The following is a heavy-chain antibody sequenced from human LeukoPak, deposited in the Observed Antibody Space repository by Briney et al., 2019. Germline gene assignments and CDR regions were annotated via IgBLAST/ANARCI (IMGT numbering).Heavy chain of an antibody. J-gene: IGHJ4*02. Sequence: PSQTLSLTCSVSGDSIRRGNYYWSWIRQSAGKGLEWIGRINPSGSTNYNPSLKSRVTISVDTSKNQFSLKLSSVTAADTAVYYCASSLDYGDDYWGQGTLVTVSS. CDR3: ASSLDYGDDY. D-gene: IGHD4-17*01. CDR2: INPSGST. CDR1: GDSIRRGNYY. V-gene: IGHV4-61*02.